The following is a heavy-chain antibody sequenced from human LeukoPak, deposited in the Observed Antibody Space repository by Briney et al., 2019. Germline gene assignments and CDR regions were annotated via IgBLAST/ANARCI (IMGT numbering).Heavy chain of an antibody. CDR1: GDSVRSFH. D-gene: IGHD7-27*01. V-gene: IGHV4-59*02. CDR2: MYYSGST. Sequence: SETLSLTCTVSGDSVRSFHWSWIRQPPGKGLEWIGHMYYSGSTNYNPSLKSRVSMSVDTSKNQFSLRLSSVTAADTAVYYCTRGPPNWGYDYWGQGTLVTVSS. J-gene: IGHJ4*02. CDR3: TRGPPNWGYDY.